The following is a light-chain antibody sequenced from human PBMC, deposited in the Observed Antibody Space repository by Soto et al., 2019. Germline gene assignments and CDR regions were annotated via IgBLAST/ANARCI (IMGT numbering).Light chain of an antibody. CDR1: SSDVGGYNY. Sequence: QSALTQPRSVSGSPGQSVTISCTGTSSDVGGYNYVYWYQQHPGKAPKLMIYDVSKRPSGVPDRFSGSKSGNTASLTISGLQAEDEADYYCCSSAGTYPAVFGGGTKLTVL. V-gene: IGLV2-11*01. CDR2: DVS. CDR3: CSSAGTYPAV. J-gene: IGLJ3*02.